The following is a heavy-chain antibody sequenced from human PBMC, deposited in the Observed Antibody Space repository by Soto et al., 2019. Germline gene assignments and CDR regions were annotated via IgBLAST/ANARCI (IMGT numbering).Heavy chain of an antibody. CDR3: ARGCSGGTNCFYFDF. V-gene: IGHV3-30*03. CDR2: ISNDGSRK. CDR1: GFTFGNFG. D-gene: IGHD6-13*01. Sequence: QVQLVESGGGVVQPGRSLRLSCAASGFTFGNFGIHWVRQAPGKGLEWVADISNDGSRKYYAGSVQGRFTISRDNSRNTVYLQMDSLRAEDTAVYFCARGCSGGTNCFYFDFWVQGILVTVSS. J-gene: IGHJ4*02.